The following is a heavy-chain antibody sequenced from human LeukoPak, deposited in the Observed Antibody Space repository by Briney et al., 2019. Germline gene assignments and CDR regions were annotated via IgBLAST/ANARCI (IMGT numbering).Heavy chain of an antibody. D-gene: IGHD6-19*01. J-gene: IGHJ4*02. CDR1: GGSISSSSSY. CDR2: IYYSGST. Sequence: PSETLSLTCTVSGGSISSSSSYWGWIRQPPGKGLEWIGSIYYSGSTYYNPSLKSRVTISVDTSKNQFSLKLGSVTAADTAVYYCASQSSGWAYWGQGTLVTVSS. V-gene: IGHV4-39*01. CDR3: ASQSSGWAY.